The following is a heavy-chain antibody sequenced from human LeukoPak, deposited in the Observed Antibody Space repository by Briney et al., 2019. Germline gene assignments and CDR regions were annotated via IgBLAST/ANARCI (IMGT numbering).Heavy chain of an antibody. CDR1: GGSISSYY. J-gene: IGHJ3*02. CDR3: ARHQLGGPDAFDI. CDR2: IYYSGST. V-gene: IGHV4-59*08. Sequence: SETLSLTCTVSGGSISSYYWSWIRQPPGKGLEWIGYIYYSGSTNYNPSLKSRVTISVDTSKNQFSLKLSSVTAADTAVYYCARHQLGGPDAFDIWGQGTTVTVSS. D-gene: IGHD3-16*01.